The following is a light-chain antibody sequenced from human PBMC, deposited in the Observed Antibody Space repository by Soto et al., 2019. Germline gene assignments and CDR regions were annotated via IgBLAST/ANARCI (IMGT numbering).Light chain of an antibody. CDR2: DAS. CDR3: QQYGDSPVT. CDR1: QSVSSY. V-gene: IGKV3-20*01. J-gene: IGKJ1*01. Sequence: EIVMTQSPGTLSLSAGEMATLSFGASQSVSSYLAWYQQKPGQAPRLLISDASDRATGIPDRFSGSGSGTDFTLTISRLVPEDFAVYYCQQYGDSPVTFGQGTKVDNK.